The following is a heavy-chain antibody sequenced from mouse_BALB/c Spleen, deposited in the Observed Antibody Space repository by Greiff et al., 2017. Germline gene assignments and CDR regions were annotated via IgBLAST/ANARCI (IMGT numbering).Heavy chain of an antibody. J-gene: IGHJ2*01. D-gene: IGHD1-1*01. Sequence: EVKLVESGGGLVQPKGSLKLSCAASGFTFNTYAMNWVRQAPGKGLEWVARIRSKSNNYATYYADSVKDRFTISRDDSQSMLYLQMNNLKTEDTAMYYCVRQDGSSCFDYWGQGTTLTVSS. CDR2: IRSKSNNYAT. V-gene: IGHV10-1*02. CDR3: VRQDGSSCFDY. CDR1: GFTFNTYA.